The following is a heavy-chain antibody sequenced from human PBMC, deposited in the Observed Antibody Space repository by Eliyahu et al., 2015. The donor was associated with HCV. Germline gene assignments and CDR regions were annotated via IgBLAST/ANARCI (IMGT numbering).Heavy chain of an antibody. CDR2: ITGSGVYT. CDR1: GFTFSNYA. J-gene: IGHJ5*01. CDR3: AKRSYDSSGWFDS. D-gene: IGHD3-22*01. Sequence: EVQLLESGGVLVQPGGSLRLSCAASGFTFSNYAMGWVRQAPGKGLEWVSDITGSGVYTNYADSVQGRFTISRDNSKNTLHLQMNSLRAEDTAVYYCAKRSYDSSGWFDSWGQGTLVTVSS. V-gene: IGHV3-23*01.